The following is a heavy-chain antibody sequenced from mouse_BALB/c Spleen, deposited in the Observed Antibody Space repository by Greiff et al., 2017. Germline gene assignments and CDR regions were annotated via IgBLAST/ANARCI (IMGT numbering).Heavy chain of an antibody. V-gene: IGHV3-2*02. Sequence: EVKLMESGPGLVKPSQSLSLTCTVTGYSITSDYAWNWIRQFPGNKLEWMGYISYSGSTSYNPSLKSRISITRDTSKNQFFLQLNSVTTEDTATYYCARSYLSGTAWFAYWGQGTLVTVSA. CDR1: GYSITSDYA. J-gene: IGHJ3*01. D-gene: IGHD1-1*01. CDR3: ARSYLSGTAWFAY. CDR2: ISYSGST.